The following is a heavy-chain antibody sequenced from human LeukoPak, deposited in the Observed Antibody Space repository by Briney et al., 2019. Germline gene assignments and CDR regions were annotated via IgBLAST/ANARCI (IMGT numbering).Heavy chain of an antibody. CDR3: ARVGYSGTSYYFDY. Sequence: GGSLRLSCAASGFTFDDYGMSWVRQAPGKGLEWASGISWNGESVKYADSVKGRFTISRDNAKNSLFLQVNSLRAEDTALYHCARVGYSGTSYYFDYWGQGTLVTVSS. CDR1: GFTFDDYG. CDR2: ISWNGESV. D-gene: IGHD5-12*01. J-gene: IGHJ4*02. V-gene: IGHV3-20*01.